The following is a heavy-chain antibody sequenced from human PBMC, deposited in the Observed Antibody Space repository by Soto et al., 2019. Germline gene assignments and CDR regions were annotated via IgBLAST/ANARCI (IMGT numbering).Heavy chain of an antibody. D-gene: IGHD3-10*01. Sequence: TSETLSLTCAVYGGSFSGYYWSWIRQPPGKGLEWIGEINHSGSTNYNPSLKSRVTISVDTSKNQFSLKLSSVTAADTAVYYCARGLTGFGFDYWGQGTLVTVSS. V-gene: IGHV4-34*01. J-gene: IGHJ4*02. CDR2: INHSGST. CDR1: GGSFSGYY. CDR3: ARGLTGFGFDY.